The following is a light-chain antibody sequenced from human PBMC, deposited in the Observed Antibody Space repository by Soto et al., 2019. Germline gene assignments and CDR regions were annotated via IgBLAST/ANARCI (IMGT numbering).Light chain of an antibody. Sequence: EIVWTQSPATLSLSPGERATLSCGASQSVSSNYLAWYQQKPCQAPRLLIYAASTRATGIPARFSGSGSGTDFTLTISSLQPQDFATYYCQQSYSTPMYTFGQWTKVDIK. J-gene: IGKJ2*01. CDR3: QQSYSTPMYT. CDR2: AAS. CDR1: QSVSSNY. V-gene: IGKV3D-7*01.